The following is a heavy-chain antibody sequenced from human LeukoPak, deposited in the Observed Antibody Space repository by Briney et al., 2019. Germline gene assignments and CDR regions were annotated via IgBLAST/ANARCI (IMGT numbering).Heavy chain of an antibody. J-gene: IGHJ5*02. V-gene: IGHV4-61*02. D-gene: IGHD2-15*01. CDR3: ASESPLAPYCSGGSCYSFDWFDT. CDR1: GCSISSGSYY. Sequence: SETLSLTCTVSGCSISSGSYYWSWIRQPAGKGLEWIGRIYTSGSTNYNPSLKSRVTISVDTSKNQFSLKLSSVTAADTAVYYCASESPLAPYCSGGSCYSFDWFDTWGQGTMVTVSS. CDR2: IYTSGST.